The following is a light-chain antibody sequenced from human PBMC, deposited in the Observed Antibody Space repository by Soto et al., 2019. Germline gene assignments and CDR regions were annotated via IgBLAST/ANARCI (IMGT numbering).Light chain of an antibody. V-gene: IGKV1-27*01. CDR1: QGINNY. J-gene: IGKJ5*01. CDR3: QKYGSAPIT. Sequence: DIQMTQSPSSLSVSVGDRVTITCRASQGINNYLAWYQQRPGQVPKLLIYAAATLQSGVPSRFSGSGSGTDFTLTISSLRPEDVATYYCQKYGSAPITFGQGIRLEIK. CDR2: AAA.